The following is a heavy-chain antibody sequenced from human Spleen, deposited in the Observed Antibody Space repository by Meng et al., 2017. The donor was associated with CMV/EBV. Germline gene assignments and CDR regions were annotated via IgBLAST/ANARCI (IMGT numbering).Heavy chain of an antibody. CDR2: ISHGEST. D-gene: IGHD6-13*01. Sequence: SETLSLTCTVSGYSISSGYYWGWIRQPPGKGLEWIGSISHGESTYYKPSLKSRVTISMDTPKDQFSLKLSSVTAADTAVYYCARAKVRYSSSCDYWGQGTLVTVSS. CDR1: GYSISSGYY. CDR3: ARAKVRYSSSCDY. J-gene: IGHJ4*02. V-gene: IGHV4-38-2*02.